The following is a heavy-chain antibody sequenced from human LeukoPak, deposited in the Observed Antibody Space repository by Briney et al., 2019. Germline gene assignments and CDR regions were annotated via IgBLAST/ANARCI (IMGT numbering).Heavy chain of an antibody. CDR3: ARHDRSSTHADY. Sequence: SETLSLTCTVSGGSISSSGYYWGWIRQPPGKGLEWIGSIYYSGSTYYKPSLKSRGTISVDTSKNQFSLKLSSVTAADTAVYYCARHDRSSTHADYWGQGTLVTVSS. CDR2: IYYSGST. CDR1: GGSISSSGYY. D-gene: IGHD6-13*01. V-gene: IGHV4-39*01. J-gene: IGHJ4*02.